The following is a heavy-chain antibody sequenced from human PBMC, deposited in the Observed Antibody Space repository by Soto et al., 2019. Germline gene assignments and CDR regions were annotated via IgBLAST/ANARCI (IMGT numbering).Heavy chain of an antibody. V-gene: IGHV1-69*01. CDR1: GGIFSSYA. CDR3: ARAGSGYVWFNEF. D-gene: IGHD3-22*01. Sequence: QEQLVQSGAEVKKPGSSVKVSCKASGGIFSSYAISWERQAPGQGLEWMGGIIPIFGTANYAQKFQGRITITADESTNTAYMDLSSLKSEDTAIYYCARAGSGYVWFNEFWGQGTLVTVSS. CDR2: IIPIFGTA. J-gene: IGHJ4*02.